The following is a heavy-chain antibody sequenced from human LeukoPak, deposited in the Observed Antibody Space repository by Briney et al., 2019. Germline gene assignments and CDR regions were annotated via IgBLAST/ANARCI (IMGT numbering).Heavy chain of an antibody. V-gene: IGHV1-18*01. Sequence: ASVKVSCKASGYTFTSYGISWVRQAPGQGLEWMGWISAYNGNTNYAQKFQGRVTMTRDTSISTAYMELSRLRSDDTAVYYCARPRNLIRAAAGTLVYWGQGTLVTVSS. J-gene: IGHJ4*02. CDR2: ISAYNGNT. D-gene: IGHD6-13*01. CDR1: GYTFTSYG. CDR3: ARPRNLIRAAAGTLVY.